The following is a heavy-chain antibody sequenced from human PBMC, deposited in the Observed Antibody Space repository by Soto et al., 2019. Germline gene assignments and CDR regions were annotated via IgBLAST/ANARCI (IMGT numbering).Heavy chain of an antibody. J-gene: IGHJ4*02. CDR2: IYYSGST. Sequence: PSETLSLTCTVSVGSISSGGYYWSWIRQHPGKGLEWIGYIYYSGSTYYNPSLKSRVTISVDTSKNQFSLKLSSVTAADTAVYYCARGWIAVAGRVFDYWGQGTLVTVSS. D-gene: IGHD6-19*01. V-gene: IGHV4-31*03. CDR1: VGSISSGGYY. CDR3: ARGWIAVAGRVFDY.